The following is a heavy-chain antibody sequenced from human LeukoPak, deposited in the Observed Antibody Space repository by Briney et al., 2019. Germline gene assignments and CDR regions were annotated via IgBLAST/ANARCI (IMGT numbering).Heavy chain of an antibody. D-gene: IGHD2-15*01. J-gene: IGHJ4*02. Sequence: SVKVSCKASGGTFSSYAISWVRQAPGQGLEWMGWIIPIFGTANYAQKFQGRVTITTDESTSTSYMELSSLRSEDTAVYHWAREGVVVAATGIDSWGQGTLVTVSS. CDR3: AREGVVVAATGIDS. CDR2: IIPIFGTA. CDR1: GGTFSSYA. V-gene: IGHV1-69*05.